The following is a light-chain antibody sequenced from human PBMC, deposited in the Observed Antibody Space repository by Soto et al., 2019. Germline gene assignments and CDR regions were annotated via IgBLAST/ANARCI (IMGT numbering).Light chain of an antibody. J-gene: IGKJ1*01. CDR2: GAS. V-gene: IGKV3-20*01. Sequence: EIVLTQSPGTLSLSPGERATLSCRASQSVSSSNLAWYQQKPGQAPRLFIYGASSRATGIPDRFSGSGSGTDFTLTISRLEPEDFAVYYCHQYVIISTFGQGTKVDIK. CDR1: QSVSSSN. CDR3: HQYVIIST.